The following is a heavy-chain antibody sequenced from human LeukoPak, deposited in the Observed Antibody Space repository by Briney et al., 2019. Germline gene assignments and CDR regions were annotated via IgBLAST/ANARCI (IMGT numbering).Heavy chain of an antibody. CDR1: GYTFTSYG. D-gene: IGHD2-2*02. Sequence: ASVKVSCKASGYTFTSYGISWVRQAPGQGLEWMGWISAYNGNTNYAQKLQGRVTMTTDTSTSTAYMELRSLRSDDTAVYYCARGGYCSSTSCYKAFDIWGQGTMVTVSS. J-gene: IGHJ3*02. CDR2: ISAYNGNT. V-gene: IGHV1-18*01. CDR3: ARGGYCSSTSCYKAFDI.